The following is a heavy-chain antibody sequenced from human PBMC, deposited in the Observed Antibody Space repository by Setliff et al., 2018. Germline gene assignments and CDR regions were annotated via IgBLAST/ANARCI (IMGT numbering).Heavy chain of an antibody. V-gene: IGHV4-39*07. CDR1: GGSISSSSYY. CDR2: IYYSGST. D-gene: IGHD3-3*01. J-gene: IGHJ4*02. Sequence: PSETLSLTCTVSGGSISSSSYYWGWIRQPPGKGLEWIGSIYYSGSTYYNPSLKSRVTIPVDTSKNQFSLKLSSVTAADTAVYYCARRETYYNFWSGYFDYWGQGTLVTVSS. CDR3: ARRETYYNFWSGYFDY.